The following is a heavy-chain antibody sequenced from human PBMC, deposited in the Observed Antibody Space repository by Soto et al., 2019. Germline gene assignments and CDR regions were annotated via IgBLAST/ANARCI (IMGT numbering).Heavy chain of an antibody. Sequence: QVQLVQSGAEVKKPGSSVKVSCKASGDTFSSYAITWVRQAPGQGLEWMGGIIPIFGTANYAQKFQGRVTITADESLTTAYMELSSLRSEDTAVYYCARDFPSSSSDPWGQGTLVTVSS. CDR3: ARDFPSSSSDP. V-gene: IGHV1-69*01. D-gene: IGHD2-2*01. CDR2: IIPIFGTA. CDR1: GDTFSSYA. J-gene: IGHJ5*02.